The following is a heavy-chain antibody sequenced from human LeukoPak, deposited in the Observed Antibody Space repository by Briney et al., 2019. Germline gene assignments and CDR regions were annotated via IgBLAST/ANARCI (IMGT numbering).Heavy chain of an antibody. CDR2: INGDGSRT. V-gene: IGHV3-74*01. CDR3: ARDFGAPAP. D-gene: IGHD3-3*01. Sequence: GGSLRLSCAASGFTFSNYWMHWVRQAPGKGLVWASRINGDGSRTNYADSVRGRFTISRGNAKNTLYLQMSILRVEDTALYYCARDFGAPAPWGQGTLVTVSS. CDR1: GFTFSNYW. J-gene: IGHJ5*02.